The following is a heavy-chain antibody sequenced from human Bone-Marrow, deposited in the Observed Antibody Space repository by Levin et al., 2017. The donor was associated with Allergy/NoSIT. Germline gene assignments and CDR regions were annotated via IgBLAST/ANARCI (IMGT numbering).Heavy chain of an antibody. Sequence: GGSLRLSCAASGLMVSDNYMTWVRQAPGKGLEWVALIYRGGATYYADVVKGRFTISRDNSKNTMGLQMKDLRPEDTAVYYCARTIYDVLTSQMDVWGKGPRSPFPQ. J-gene: IGHJ6*01. CDR2: IYRGGAT. CDR3: ARTIYDVLTSQMDV. V-gene: IGHV3-66*02. D-gene: IGHD3-9*01. CDR1: GLMVSDNY.